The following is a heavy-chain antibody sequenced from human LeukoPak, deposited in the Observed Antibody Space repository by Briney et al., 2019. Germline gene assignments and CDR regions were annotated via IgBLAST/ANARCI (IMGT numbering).Heavy chain of an antibody. J-gene: IGHJ4*02. CDR3: ARAGGRASGSSY. CDR2: IKQDGSET. Sequence: GGSLRLSCAASGFTFSNAWMSWVREAPGKGLEGVANIKQDGSETYYVDSLKGRFTISTDNSNNSLYLQMSSLRAEDTAVYYCARAGGRASGSSYWGQGTLVTVSS. CDR1: GFTFSNAW. V-gene: IGHV3-7*01. D-gene: IGHD1-26*01.